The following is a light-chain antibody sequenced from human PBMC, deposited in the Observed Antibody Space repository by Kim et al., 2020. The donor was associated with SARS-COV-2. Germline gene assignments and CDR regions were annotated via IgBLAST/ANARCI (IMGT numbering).Light chain of an antibody. CDR2: RDS. J-gene: IGLJ3*02. V-gene: IGLV3-9*01. Sequence: SVARGQTARITCGGNNIGSKNVHWYQQKPGQAPVLVIYRDSNRPSGIPERFSGSNSGNTATLTISRAQAGDEADYYCQVWDSSTAVFGGGTKLTVL. CDR1: NIGSKN. CDR3: QVWDSSTAV.